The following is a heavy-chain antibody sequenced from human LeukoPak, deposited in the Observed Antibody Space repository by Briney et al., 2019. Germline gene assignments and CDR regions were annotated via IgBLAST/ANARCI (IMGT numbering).Heavy chain of an antibody. CDR3: ARGARDGSGNYLFNY. D-gene: IGHD3-10*01. J-gene: IGHJ4*02. CDR2: ISSDGRST. CDR1: GFTFSTYW. V-gene: IGHV3-74*01. Sequence: PGGSLRLSCAASGFTFSTYWMHWVRQTPGKGLVWVSLISSDGRSTYYADSVKGRFTISRDNAKNTLYLQMNSLRAEDTGVYYCARGARDGSGNYLFNYWGQGTLVTVSS.